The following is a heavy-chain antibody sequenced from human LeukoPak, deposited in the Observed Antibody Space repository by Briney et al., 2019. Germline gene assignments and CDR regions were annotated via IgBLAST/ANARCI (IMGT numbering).Heavy chain of an antibody. D-gene: IGHD5-24*01. V-gene: IGHV4-61*01. CDR3: ARGEMATILFDY. Sequence: PSETLSLTCTVSGGPVSSASHYWSWIRQPPGKGLEWIGFGFYSGSTYYNPSLKSRVTISVDTSKNQFSLKLSSVTAADTAVYYCARGEMATILFDYWGQGTLVTVSS. CDR1: GGPVSSASHY. J-gene: IGHJ4*02. CDR2: GFYSGST.